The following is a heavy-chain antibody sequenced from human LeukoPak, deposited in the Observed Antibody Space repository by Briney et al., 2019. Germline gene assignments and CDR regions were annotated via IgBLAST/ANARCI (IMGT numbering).Heavy chain of an antibody. J-gene: IGHJ4*02. Sequence: SETLSLTCTVSGGSISSGSYYWSWIRQPAGKGLEWIGRIYTSGSTNYNPSLKSRVTISVDTSKNQFSLKLSSVTAADTAVYYCARGEVRGVPIDYWRQGTLVTVSS. V-gene: IGHV4-61*02. CDR2: IYTSGST. CDR3: ARGEVRGVPIDY. D-gene: IGHD3-10*01. CDR1: GGSISSGSYY.